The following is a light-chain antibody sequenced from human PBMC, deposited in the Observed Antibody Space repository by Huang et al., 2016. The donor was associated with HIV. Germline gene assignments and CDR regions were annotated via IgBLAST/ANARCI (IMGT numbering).Light chain of an antibody. CDR1: QSVSSSD. CDR2: GAS. J-gene: IGKJ4*01. V-gene: IGKV3-20*01. CDR3: QQYGSSPLT. Sequence: EIVLTQSPGTLSLSPGERATLSCRASQSVSSSDLAWYQQKPGQAPRLLIFGASSRATGIPDRFSGFGSGTDFTLTISRLEPEDFAVYYCQQYGSSPLTFGGGTKVEIK.